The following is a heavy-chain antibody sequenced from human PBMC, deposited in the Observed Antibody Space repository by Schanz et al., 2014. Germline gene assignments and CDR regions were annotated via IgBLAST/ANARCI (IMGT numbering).Heavy chain of an antibody. J-gene: IGHJ3*02. V-gene: IGHV4-34*02. CDR2: INQSGTT. CDR3: ARDRGHGDLPGDI. CDR1: GGSFSSNY. D-gene: IGHD4-17*01. Sequence: QVQLQQWGAGLLKPSETLSLTCAVSGGSFSSNYWSWIRQPPGKGLEWIGEINQSGTTNYNPSLKSRVTMSVDASKNQFSLNLSSAAAADTAVYYCARDRGHGDLPGDIWGQGTMVTVSS.